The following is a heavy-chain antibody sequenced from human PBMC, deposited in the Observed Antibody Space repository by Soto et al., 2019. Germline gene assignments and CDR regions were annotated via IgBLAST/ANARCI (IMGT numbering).Heavy chain of an antibody. Sequence: GESLKISCKGSGYSFTSYWIGWVRQMPGKGLEWMGIIYPGDSDTRYSPSFQGQVTISADKSISTAYLQWSSLKASDTAMYYCARVWAKVAPPSIHYYYYMDVWGKGTTVTVSS. CDR1: GYSFTSYW. CDR3: ARVWAKVAPPSIHYYYYMDV. CDR2: IYPGDSDT. D-gene: IGHD3-3*02. V-gene: IGHV5-51*01. J-gene: IGHJ6*03.